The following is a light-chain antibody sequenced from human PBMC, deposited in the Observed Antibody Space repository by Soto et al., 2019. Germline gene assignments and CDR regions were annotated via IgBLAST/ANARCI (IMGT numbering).Light chain of an antibody. CDR2: GAS. CDR3: QQYNDWPPWT. J-gene: IGKJ1*01. Sequence: EILMTQSPATLSVSPGDRATLSCRASQSVSNNLAWYQQRPGQAPRLLIYGASTRATGIPARFSGSGSGTVFTLTISSLQSEDFAVYYCQQYNDWPPWTFGQGTKVEIK. V-gene: IGKV3-15*01. CDR1: QSVSNN.